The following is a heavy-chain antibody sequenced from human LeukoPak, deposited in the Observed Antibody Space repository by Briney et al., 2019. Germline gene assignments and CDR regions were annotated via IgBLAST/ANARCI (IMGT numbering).Heavy chain of an antibody. CDR2: INPNSGGT. CDR1: GYTFTGYY. Sequence: ASVKVSCKASGYTFTGYYMHWVRQAPGQGLEWMGWINPNSGGTNYAQKFQGRVTMTRDTSISTAYMELSRLRSDDTAVYYCATSFTGYCSGGSCPYYFDYWGQGTLVTVSS. D-gene: IGHD2-15*01. J-gene: IGHJ4*02. V-gene: IGHV1-2*02. CDR3: ATSFTGYCSGGSCPYYFDY.